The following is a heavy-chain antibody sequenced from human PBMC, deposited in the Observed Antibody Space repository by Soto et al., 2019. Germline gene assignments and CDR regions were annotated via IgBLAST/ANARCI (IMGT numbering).Heavy chain of an antibody. D-gene: IGHD2-15*01. CDR1: GGTFSSYA. Sequence: GASVKVSCKASGGTFSSYAISWVRQAPGQGLEWMGGIIPIFGTANYAQKFQGRVTITADKSTSTAYMELSSLRSEDTAVYYCASWGCSGGSCYSRAYYFDYWGQGTLVTVSS. J-gene: IGHJ4*02. CDR2: IIPIFGTA. V-gene: IGHV1-69*06. CDR3: ASWGCSGGSCYSRAYYFDY.